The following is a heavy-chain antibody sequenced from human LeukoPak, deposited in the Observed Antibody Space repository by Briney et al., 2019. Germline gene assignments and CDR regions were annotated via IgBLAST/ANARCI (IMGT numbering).Heavy chain of an antibody. CDR1: GGSISVYY. CDR2: IYYSGST. V-gene: IGHV4-59*01. J-gene: IGHJ5*02. CDR3: ARGHPFDP. Sequence: SETLSLTCLVSGGSISVYYWSWIRQPPGKGLEWIGYIYYSGSTNYNPSLKSRVTISVDTSKNQFSLTLTSVTAADTAVYYCARGHPFDPWGQGTLVTVSS.